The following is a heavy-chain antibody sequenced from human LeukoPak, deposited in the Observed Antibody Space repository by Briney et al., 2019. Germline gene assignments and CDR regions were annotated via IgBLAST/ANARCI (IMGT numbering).Heavy chain of an antibody. CDR3: ARDNPPRYWFGMDV. V-gene: IGHV1-18*04. D-gene: IGHD2-21*01. CDR2: ISAYNGNT. Sequence: ASVKVSCKASGYTFTSYGISWVRQTPGQGLEWMGWISAYNGNTNYAQKLQGRVTMTTDTSMSTAYMELRSLRSDDTAVYYCARDNPPRYWFGMDVWGKGTTVTVSS. CDR1: GYTFTSYG. J-gene: IGHJ6*04.